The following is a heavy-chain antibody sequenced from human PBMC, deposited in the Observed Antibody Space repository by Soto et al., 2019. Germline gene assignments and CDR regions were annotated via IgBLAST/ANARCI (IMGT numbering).Heavy chain of an antibody. Sequence: GGSLRLSCAASGFTFDDYVMHWVRQAPGKGLEWVASVNWNGRTTLYAAAVKGRFSVSRDNGKNSLYLEMTSLRPNDTALYFCAKAREYNCALDHWGQGILVTVSS. V-gene: IGHV3-9*01. D-gene: IGHD2-21*01. CDR1: GFTFDDYV. CDR3: AKAREYNCALDH. J-gene: IGHJ4*02. CDR2: VNWNGRTT.